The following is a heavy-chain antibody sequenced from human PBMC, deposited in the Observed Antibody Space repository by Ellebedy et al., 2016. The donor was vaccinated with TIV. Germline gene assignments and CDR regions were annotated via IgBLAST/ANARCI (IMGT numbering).Heavy chain of an antibody. CDR2: IDPSDSYT. CDR3: ARGAAVRGLGAFDI. D-gene: IGHD3-10*01. Sequence: GESLKISXKGSGYSFTSYWINWVRQMPGKDLEWIGRIDPSDSYTNYSPSFQGHVTISPARSISTAYLQWSSLKASDTAIYYCARGAAVRGLGAFDIWGQGTMVTVSS. CDR1: GYSFTSYW. V-gene: IGHV5-10-1*01. J-gene: IGHJ3*02.